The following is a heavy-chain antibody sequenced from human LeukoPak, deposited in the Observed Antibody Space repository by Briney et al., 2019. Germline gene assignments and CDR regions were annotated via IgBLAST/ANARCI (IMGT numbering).Heavy chain of an antibody. Sequence: SVKVFYNVSGFTFTNSAMQWVRQARGQRLEWIGWIVVGSGNTNYAQKSQERVTITRDMSTSTAYMELSSLRSEDTAVYYCAAAGDDYGDYVFDCWGRGSLVTVSS. CDR3: AAAGDDYGDYVFDC. J-gene: IGHJ4*02. D-gene: IGHD4-17*01. CDR2: IVVGSGNT. V-gene: IGHV1-58*02. CDR1: GFTFTNSA.